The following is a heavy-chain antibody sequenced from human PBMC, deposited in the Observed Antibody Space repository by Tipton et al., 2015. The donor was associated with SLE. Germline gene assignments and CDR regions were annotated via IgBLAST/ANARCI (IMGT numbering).Heavy chain of an antibody. J-gene: IGHJ6*02. CDR1: GFTFSAHW. CDR3: ARGLATGGGELTRWRSLKGYHSGLDV. CDR2: ISGEGGNT. V-gene: IGHV3-74*01. Sequence: GSLRLSCAASGFTFSAHWMYWVRQAPGKGLVWVSRISGEGGNTNYADSVKGRFTISRDNTQNTLSLQMSSLRPDESGVYFCARGLATGGGELTRWRSLKGYHSGLDVWGQGATVTVSS. D-gene: IGHD2-8*02.